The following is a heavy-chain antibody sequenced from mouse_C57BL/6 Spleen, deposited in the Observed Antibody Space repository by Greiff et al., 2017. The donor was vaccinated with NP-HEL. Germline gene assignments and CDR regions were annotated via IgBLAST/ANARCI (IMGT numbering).Heavy chain of an antibody. Sequence: DVKLQESGPGLVKPSQSLSLTCSVTGYSITSGYYWNWIRQFPGNKLEWMGYISYDGSNNYNPSLKNRISITRDTSKNQFFLKLNSVTTEDTATYYCARDQNYGSSRGFAYWGQGTLVTVSA. D-gene: IGHD1-1*01. J-gene: IGHJ3*01. CDR1: GYSITSGYY. V-gene: IGHV3-6*01. CDR3: ARDQNYGSSRGFAY. CDR2: ISYDGSN.